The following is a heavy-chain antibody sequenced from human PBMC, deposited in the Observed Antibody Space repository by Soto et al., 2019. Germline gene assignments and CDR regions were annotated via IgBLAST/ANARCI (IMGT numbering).Heavy chain of an antibody. D-gene: IGHD6-13*01. CDR1: GGSFSGYY. Sequence: LSLTCAVYGGSFSGYYWSWIRQPPGKGLEWIGEINHSGSTNYNPSLKSRVTISVDTSKNQFSLKLSSVTAADTAVYYCARGSTAAGDGMDVWGQGTTVTVSS. CDR3: ARGSTAAGDGMDV. V-gene: IGHV4-34*01. J-gene: IGHJ6*02. CDR2: INHSGST.